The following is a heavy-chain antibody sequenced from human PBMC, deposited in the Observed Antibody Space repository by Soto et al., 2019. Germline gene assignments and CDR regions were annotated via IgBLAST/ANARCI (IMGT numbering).Heavy chain of an antibody. D-gene: IGHD5-18*01. Sequence: GGSLRLSCAASGFTFSSYWMSWVRQAPGKGLEWVANIKQDGSEKYYVDSVKGRFTISRDNAKNSLYLQMNSLRAEDTAVYYCARVNSYGYSYYYYYYMDVWGKGTTVTVSS. CDR3: ARVNSYGYSYYYYYYMDV. CDR2: IKQDGSEK. CDR1: GFTFSSYW. V-gene: IGHV3-7*01. J-gene: IGHJ6*03.